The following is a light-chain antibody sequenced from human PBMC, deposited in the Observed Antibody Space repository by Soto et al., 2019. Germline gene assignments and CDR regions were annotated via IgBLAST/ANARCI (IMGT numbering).Light chain of an antibody. V-gene: IGLV2-14*01. CDR3: SSYTSSSTLAV. Sequence: QSALNQPASVSGSPGQSITIFCTGTSSDVGGYNYVSWYQQHPGKAPKLMIYDVSNRPSGVSNRFSGSKSGNTASLTISGLQAEDEADYYCSSYTSSSTLAVFGTGTKVTVL. CDR1: SSDVGGYNY. J-gene: IGLJ1*01. CDR2: DVS.